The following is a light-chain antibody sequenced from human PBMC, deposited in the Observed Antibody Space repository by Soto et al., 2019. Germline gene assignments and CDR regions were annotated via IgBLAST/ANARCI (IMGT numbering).Light chain of an antibody. CDR1: QSVSSNY. CDR2: GAS. Sequence: ETVLAQSPGTLSLSPGERATLSCRASQSVSSNYLAWYQQKPGQAPRLLIYGASTRATGIPDRFRGSGSGTDCTLTISRLEPEDFAVYYCQQYGTSPWTFGQGTKVEIK. CDR3: QQYGTSPWT. V-gene: IGKV3-20*01. J-gene: IGKJ1*01.